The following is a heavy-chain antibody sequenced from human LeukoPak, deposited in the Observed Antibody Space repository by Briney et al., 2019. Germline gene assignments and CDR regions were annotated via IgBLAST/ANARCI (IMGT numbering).Heavy chain of an antibody. CDR2: INPNSGGT. Sequence: GASVKVSCKASGYTFTGYYMHWVRQAPGQGLEWMGWINPNSGGTNYAQKFQGRVTMTRDTSISTVYMELSRLRSDDTAVYYCARRINVGYSSSWPPGYWGQGTLVTVSS. CDR3: ARRINVGYSSSWPPGY. J-gene: IGHJ4*02. D-gene: IGHD6-13*01. CDR1: GYTFTGYY. V-gene: IGHV1-2*02.